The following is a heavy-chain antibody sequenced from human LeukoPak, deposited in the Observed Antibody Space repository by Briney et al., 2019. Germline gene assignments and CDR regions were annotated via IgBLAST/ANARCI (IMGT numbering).Heavy chain of an antibody. D-gene: IGHD3-16*02. J-gene: IGHJ5*02. CDR1: GGSFSSGSYY. CDR3: AGSMYDYVWGSYRNNWFDP. CDR2: IYYSGST. Sequence: PSETLSLACTVSGGSFSSGSYYWSWIRQPPGKGLEWIGYIYYSGSTNYNPSLKSRVTISVDTSKNQLSLRLSSVTAADTAVYYCAGSMYDYVWGSYRNNWFDPWGQGTLVTVSS. V-gene: IGHV4-61*01.